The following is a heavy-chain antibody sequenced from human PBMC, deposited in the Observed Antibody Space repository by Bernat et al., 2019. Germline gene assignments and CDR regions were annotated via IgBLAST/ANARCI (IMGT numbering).Heavy chain of an antibody. CDR3: ARRFSTVPPPDY. Sequence: EVQLVQSGAEVKKPGEALRISCKGSGYSYTSYWISWVRQMPGKGLEWMGRIDPTDSYTNYSPSFQGHVTISADKSINTAYLQWSSLKPSDTAMYYCARRFSTVPPPDYWGQGTLVTVSS. J-gene: IGHJ4*02. CDR2: IDPTDSYT. V-gene: IGHV5-10-1*03. CDR1: GYSYTSYW. D-gene: IGHD4-17*01.